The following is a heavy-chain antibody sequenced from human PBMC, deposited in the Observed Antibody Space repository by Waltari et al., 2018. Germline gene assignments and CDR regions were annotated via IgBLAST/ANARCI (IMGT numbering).Heavy chain of an antibody. V-gene: IGHV1-69*14. CDR2: VIPMLGTA. D-gene: IGHD6-13*01. J-gene: IGHJ6*03. CDR1: GGTFSSNA. CDR3: ARGVPPTYSSTIDYYMGV. Sequence: QVRLVQSGAEVKKPGSSVKVSCKVFGGTFSSNAISWVRQAPGQGLEWMGGVIPMLGTANNAQKFQGRVTISADKSTTTAYLELSDLKSDDTAVYYCARGVPPTYSSTIDYYMGVWGQGTTVTISS.